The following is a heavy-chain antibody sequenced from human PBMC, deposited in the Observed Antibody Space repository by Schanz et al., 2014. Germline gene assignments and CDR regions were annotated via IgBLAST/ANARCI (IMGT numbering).Heavy chain of an antibody. D-gene: IGHD2-8*01. CDR3: ASGGDCTKGVCNGGRNWFDP. Sequence: EVHLLESGGGLVQPGGSLRLSCVASGVTFSSYAMSWVRQASGKGLEWVSAISGSGASTYYADSVKGRFTISRDNSKNTWYLQINSLRAEDTAVYYCASGGDCTKGVCNGGRNWFDPWGRGTLVTDSS. CDR2: ISGSGAST. V-gene: IGHV3-23*01. CDR1: GVTFSSYA. J-gene: IGHJ5*02.